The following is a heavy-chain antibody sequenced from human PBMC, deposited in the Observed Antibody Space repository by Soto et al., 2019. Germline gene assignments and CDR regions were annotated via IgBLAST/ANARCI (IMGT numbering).Heavy chain of an antibody. D-gene: IGHD1-1*01. CDR2: IYHSGST. CDR1: GYSISSGYY. J-gene: IGHJ5*02. Sequence: SETLSLTCAVSGYSISSGYYWGWIRQPPGKGLEWIGSIYHSGSTYYNPSLKSRVTISVDTSKNQFSLKLSSVTAADTAVYYCAIGNPDWFDPWGQGTLVTVSS. V-gene: IGHV4-38-2*01. CDR3: AIGNPDWFDP.